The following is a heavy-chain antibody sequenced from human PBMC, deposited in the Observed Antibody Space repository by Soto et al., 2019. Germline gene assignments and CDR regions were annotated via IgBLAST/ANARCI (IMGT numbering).Heavy chain of an antibody. CDR2: INAGNGNT. V-gene: IGHV1-3*01. J-gene: IGHJ4*02. CDR1: GYTFTSYA. Sequence: ASVKVSCKASGYTFTSYAMHWVRQAPGQRLEWMGWINAGNGNTKYSQKFQGRVTITRDTSASTAYMELSSLRSEDTAVYYCERGSPDSTNGVCYLPHFDYWGQRTLVTVSS. D-gene: IGHD2-8*01. CDR3: ERGSPDSTNGVCYLPHFDY.